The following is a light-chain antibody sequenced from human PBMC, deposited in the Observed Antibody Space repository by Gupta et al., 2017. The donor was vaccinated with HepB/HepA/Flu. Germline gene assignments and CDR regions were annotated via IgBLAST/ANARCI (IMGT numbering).Light chain of an antibody. Sequence: DIQMTQSPSSLSASVGDRVTIACRASQSIGSSLNWYQHQPGKAPNLLIYAASTLRSGVPSRFSGSGSGIDFTLTVSGLQPEDVATYYCQQSDTSPLTFGGGTKVEIK. V-gene: IGKV1-39*01. CDR2: AAS. J-gene: IGKJ4*01. CDR3: QQSDTSPLT. CDR1: QSIGSS.